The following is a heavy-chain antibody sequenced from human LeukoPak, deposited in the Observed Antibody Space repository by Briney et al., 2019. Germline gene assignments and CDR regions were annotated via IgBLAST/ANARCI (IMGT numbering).Heavy chain of an antibody. CDR1: GLSPSTSRMS. CDR3: ARITGYDSSGHYVDY. V-gene: IGHV2-70*11. Sequence: SGPTLVNPTQTLTLTVTFAGLSPSTSRMSLSWIRQPPGKALQWLARIDWDGDNYYTPSLKTRLTMSKDTSKNQVVLTMTNMDPVDTATYYCARITGYDSSGHYVDYWGQGTLVTVSS. D-gene: IGHD3-22*01. J-gene: IGHJ4*02. CDR2: IDWDGDN.